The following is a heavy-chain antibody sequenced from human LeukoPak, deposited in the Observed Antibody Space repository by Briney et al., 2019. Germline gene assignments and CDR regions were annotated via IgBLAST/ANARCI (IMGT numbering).Heavy chain of an antibody. D-gene: IGHD3-3*01. CDR1: GASISSNNW. V-gene: IGHV4-4*02. Sequence: SETLSLTCAVSGASISSNNWWGWVRQPPGKGLEWIGEIYHSGSTNSNPSLQSRVTMAVDKSKNQVSLRLTSVTAADTAVYYCASRWSNGMDVWGQGTTVTVSS. CDR2: IYHSGST. CDR3: ASRWSNGMDV. J-gene: IGHJ6*02.